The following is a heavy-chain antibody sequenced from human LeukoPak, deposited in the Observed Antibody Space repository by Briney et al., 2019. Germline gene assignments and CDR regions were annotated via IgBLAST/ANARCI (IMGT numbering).Heavy chain of an antibody. CDR1: GYTFTDYC. Sequence: ASLKLSCKTSGYTFTDYCISWVRQAPRQGLEWIGWISPNNGNTNSAHKVQGRVTMTTDRSTNTVYMELKSLTSDDTAVYYCARGADWLLFDSGGQGTLVTVSS. J-gene: IGHJ4*02. CDR3: ARGADWLLFDS. D-gene: IGHD3/OR15-3a*01. V-gene: IGHV1-18*01. CDR2: ISPNNGNT.